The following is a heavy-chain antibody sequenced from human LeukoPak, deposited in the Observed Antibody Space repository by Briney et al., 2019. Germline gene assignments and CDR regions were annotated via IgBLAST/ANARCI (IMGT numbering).Heavy chain of an antibody. CDR2: ISAYNGNT. Sequence: ASVKVSCKASGYTFTSYGISWVRQAPGQGLEWMGWISAYNGNTNYAQKLQGKVTMTTDTSTSTAYMELRSLRSDDTAVYYCARDYDFWSGPRYGMDVWGQGTTVTVSS. D-gene: IGHD3-3*01. CDR1: GYTFTSYG. V-gene: IGHV1-18*01. J-gene: IGHJ6*02. CDR3: ARDYDFWSGPRYGMDV.